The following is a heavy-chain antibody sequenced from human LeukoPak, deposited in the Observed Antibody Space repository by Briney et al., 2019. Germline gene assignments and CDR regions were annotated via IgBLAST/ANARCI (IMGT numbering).Heavy chain of an antibody. CDR2: IYYSGST. V-gene: IGHV4-59*08. D-gene: IGHD2-15*01. Sequence: PSETLSLTCTVSGGSISSYYWSWIRQPPGKGLDWIGYIYYSGSTNYNPSLKSRVTISVDTSKNQFSLKLSSVTAADTAVYYCASAHGSDAFDIWGQGTMVTVSS. J-gene: IGHJ3*02. CDR1: GGSISSYY. CDR3: ASAHGSDAFDI.